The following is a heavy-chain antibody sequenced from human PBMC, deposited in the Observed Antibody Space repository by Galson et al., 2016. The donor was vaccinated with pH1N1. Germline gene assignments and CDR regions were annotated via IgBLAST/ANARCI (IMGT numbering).Heavy chain of an antibody. D-gene: IGHD2-21*02. V-gene: IGHV3-53*01. CDR3: AACGGDCYFDGEYNGFDY. CDR1: GFTVSSNY. Sequence: SLRLSCAASGFTVSSNYMSWVRQAPGKGLEWVSVIYSGGSTHYADSVKGRFTISRDNSKYTLYLQMNSLRAEDTAVYYCAACGGDCYFDGEYNGFDYWGQGTLVTVSS. J-gene: IGHJ4*02. CDR2: IYSGGST.